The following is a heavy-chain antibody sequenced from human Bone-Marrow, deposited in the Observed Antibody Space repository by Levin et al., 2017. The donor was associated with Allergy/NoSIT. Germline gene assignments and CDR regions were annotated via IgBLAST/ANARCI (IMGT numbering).Heavy chain of an antibody. CDR1: GFTFSKYW. CDR3: TNINCGRSYGDCFDY. D-gene: IGHD1-26*01. J-gene: IGHJ4*02. V-gene: IGHV3-7*01. Sequence: RGESLKISCAASGFTFSKYWMTWVRQAPGKGLEWVANIKEDGSEKNYVDSVKGRFTISRDNAENSLYLQINSLRAEDTAVYYCTNINCGRSYGDCFDYWGQGTLVTVSS. CDR2: IKEDGSEK.